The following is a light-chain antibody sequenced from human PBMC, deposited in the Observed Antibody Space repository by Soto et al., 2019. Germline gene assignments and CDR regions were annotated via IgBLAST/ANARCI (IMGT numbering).Light chain of an antibody. CDR2: GAS. Sequence: GVEMSLATVSVSTGERATLSCRASQSVSSNLAWYQQKPGQAPRLLIYGASTRATGIPARFSGSGSGTEFTLTISSLQSEDFAVYYCQQYNNLPPWTFGQGSNVDIK. J-gene: IGKJ1*01. CDR3: QQYNNLPPWT. V-gene: IGKV3-15*01. CDR1: QSVSSN.